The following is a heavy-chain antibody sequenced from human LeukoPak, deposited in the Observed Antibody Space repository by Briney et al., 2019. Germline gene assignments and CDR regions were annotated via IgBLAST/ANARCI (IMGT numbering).Heavy chain of an antibody. V-gene: IGHV3-48*04. Sequence: GGSLRLSCAASGFTFSSYGMSWVRQAPGKGLEWVSDISYSGTTIHYADSVKGRFTIARDNAKNSLYLQMNSLRAEDSAVYYCARVDYGSGSDYWGQGTLVTVSS. CDR3: ARVDYGSGSDY. D-gene: IGHD3-10*01. CDR2: ISYSGTTI. J-gene: IGHJ4*02. CDR1: GFTFSSYG.